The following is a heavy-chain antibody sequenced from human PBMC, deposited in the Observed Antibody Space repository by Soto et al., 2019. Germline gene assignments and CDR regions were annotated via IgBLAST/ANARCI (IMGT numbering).Heavy chain of an antibody. CDR3: ARGPRGYSYGHYFGY. V-gene: IGHV1-69*13. D-gene: IGHD5-18*01. J-gene: IGHJ4*02. CDR2: IIPIFGTA. CDR1: GGTFSSYA. Sequence: GASVKVSCKASGGTFSSYAISWVRQAPGQGLEWVGGIIPIFGTANYAQKFQGRVTITADESTSTAYMELSSLRSEDTAVYYCARGPRGYSYGHYFGYWGQGTLVTVSS.